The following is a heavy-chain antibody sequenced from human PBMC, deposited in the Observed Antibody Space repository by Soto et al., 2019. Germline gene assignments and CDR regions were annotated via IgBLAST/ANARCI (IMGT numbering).Heavy chain of an antibody. J-gene: IGHJ4*02. CDR2: VTGGGEST. CDR1: GFTFSNYG. Sequence: PGGSLRLSCAASGFTFSNYGMIWVRQAPGKGLEWVSAVTGGGESTYYADSVKGRFTISRDNSKNTLYLQMNGLRAEDTALYYCAKLDNSGSQTKYWGQGTLVTVSS. D-gene: IGHD3-10*01. CDR3: AKLDNSGSQTKY. V-gene: IGHV3-23*01.